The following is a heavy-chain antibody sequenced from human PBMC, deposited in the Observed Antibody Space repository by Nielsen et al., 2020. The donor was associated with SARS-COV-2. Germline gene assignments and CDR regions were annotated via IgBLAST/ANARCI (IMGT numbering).Heavy chain of an antibody. CDR3: VKPTGFNVVSLPNANRDDV. V-gene: IGHV3-23*01. CDR2: ISGSGDRETST. D-gene: IGHD3-22*01. CDR1: GFTFSNYP. Sequence: GESLKISCTASGFTFSNYPMSWVRQAPGKGLEWVSGISGSGDRETSTHYADSVKGRFTISRDNSRNTLYLQMSSLRYDDTAVYYCVKPTGFNVVSLPNANRDDVWGQGTMVTVSS. J-gene: IGHJ3*01.